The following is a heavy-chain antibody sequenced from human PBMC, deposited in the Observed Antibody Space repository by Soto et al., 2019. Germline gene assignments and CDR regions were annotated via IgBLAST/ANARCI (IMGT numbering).Heavy chain of an antibody. CDR2: ISGSGGST. CDR3: AKVRSSSWYLPHPKINFDY. CDR1: GFTFSSYA. Sequence: GGSLRLSCAASGFTFSSYAMSWVRQAPGKGLEWVSAISGSGGSTYYADSVKGRFTISRDNSKNTLYLQMNSLRAEDTAVYYCAKVRSSSWYLPHPKINFDYWGQGTLVTVSS. D-gene: IGHD6-13*01. J-gene: IGHJ4*02. V-gene: IGHV3-23*01.